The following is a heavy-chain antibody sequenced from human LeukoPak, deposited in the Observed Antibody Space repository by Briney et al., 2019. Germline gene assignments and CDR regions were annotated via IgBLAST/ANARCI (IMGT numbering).Heavy chain of an antibody. CDR1: GGSFSGYY. D-gene: IGHD2-2*01. V-gene: IGHV4-34*01. CDR2: INHSGST. Sequence: SETLSLTCAVYGGSFSGYYWSWIRQPPGKGLEWIGEINHSGSTNYNPSLKSRVTMSVDTSKNQFSLKLSSVTAADTAVYCCARDTVYCSSTSCYGWFDPWGQGTLVTVSS. J-gene: IGHJ5*02. CDR3: ARDTVYCSSTSCYGWFDP.